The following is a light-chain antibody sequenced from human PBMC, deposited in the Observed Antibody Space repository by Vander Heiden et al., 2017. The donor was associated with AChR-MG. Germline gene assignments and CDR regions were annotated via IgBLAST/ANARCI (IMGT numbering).Light chain of an antibody. CDR3: QQSYSILPYT. CDR2: AAS. V-gene: IGKV1-39*01. J-gene: IGKJ2*01. CDR1: QSISTY. Sequence: DIQVTQSPSSLSAFVGDTVTFTCRASQSISTYLNWYQQRPGKAPKLLIYAASSLQTEVPSRFRGSGSGTDFTLTISSLQPEDFATYFCQQSYSILPYTFGQGTKLEIK.